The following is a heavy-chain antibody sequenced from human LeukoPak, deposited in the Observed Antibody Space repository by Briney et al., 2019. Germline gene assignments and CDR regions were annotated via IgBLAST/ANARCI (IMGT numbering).Heavy chain of an antibody. J-gene: IGHJ4*02. Sequence: GGSLRLSCAASGFTFSSYAMHWVRQAPGKGLEWVAVISYDGSNKYYADSVKGRFTISRDNSKNTLYLQMNSLRAEDTAVYYCARLLSGNWGQGTLVTVSS. D-gene: IGHD2-15*01. CDR2: ISYDGSNK. V-gene: IGHV3-30-3*01. CDR1: GFTFSSYA. CDR3: ARLLSGN.